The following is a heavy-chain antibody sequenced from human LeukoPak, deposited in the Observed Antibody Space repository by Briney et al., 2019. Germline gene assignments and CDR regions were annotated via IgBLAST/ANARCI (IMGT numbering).Heavy chain of an antibody. CDR3: ARDSPRRQWLVTDY. CDR2: INSDGSST. V-gene: IGHV3-74*01. Sequence: PGGSLRLSCAASGFTFSSYWMHWVRQAPGKGLVWVSRINSDGSSTSYADSVKGRFTISRDDAKNTLYLQMNSLRAEDTAVYYCARDSPRRQWLVTDYWGQGTLVTVSS. J-gene: IGHJ4*02. CDR1: GFTFSSYW. D-gene: IGHD6-19*01.